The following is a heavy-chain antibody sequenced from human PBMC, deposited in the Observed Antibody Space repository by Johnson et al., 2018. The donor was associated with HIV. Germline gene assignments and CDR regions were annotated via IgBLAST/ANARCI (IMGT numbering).Heavy chain of an antibody. J-gene: IGHJ3*02. D-gene: IGHD2-2*01. CDR1: GFSFDDYA. Sequence: LVESGGGLVQPGRSLRLSCAASGFSFDDYAMHWVRQAPGKGLEWVSGISWNSGSIGYADSVKGRFTISRDDSKNSLYLQMNSLKTEDTAVYYCARGDCSSTSCPRNAFDIWGQGTMVIVSS. CDR3: ARGDCSSTSCPRNAFDI. CDR2: ISWNSGSI. V-gene: IGHV3-9*01.